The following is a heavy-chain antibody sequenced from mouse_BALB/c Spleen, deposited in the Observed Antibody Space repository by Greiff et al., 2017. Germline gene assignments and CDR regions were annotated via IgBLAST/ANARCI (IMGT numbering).Heavy chain of an antibody. V-gene: IGHV5-4*02. CDR1: GFTFSDYF. CDR3: ARGDYYGSSIDY. Sequence: EVHLVESGGGLVKPGGSLKLSCAASGFTFSDYFMYWVRQTPEKRLEWVATISDGGSYTYYPDSVKGRFTISRDNAKNNLYLQMSSLKSEDTAMYYCARGDYYGSSIDYWGQGTTLTVSS. CDR2: ISDGGSYT. J-gene: IGHJ2*01. D-gene: IGHD1-1*01.